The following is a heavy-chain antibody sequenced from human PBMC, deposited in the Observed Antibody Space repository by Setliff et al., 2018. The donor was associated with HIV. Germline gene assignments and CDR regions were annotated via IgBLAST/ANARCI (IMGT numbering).Heavy chain of an antibody. V-gene: IGHV3-48*03. CDR1: GFTFSIYE. CDR3: ARDDPAGGIDY. Sequence: GGSLRLSCAASGFTFSIYEMNWVRQAPGKGLEWVSYMTAGGSTIYYADSVKGRFTVSRDNAKNSLYLQMNSLRAEDTAIYYCARDDPAGGIDYWGQGTLVTVSS. CDR2: MTAGGSTI. D-gene: IGHD1-26*01. J-gene: IGHJ4*02.